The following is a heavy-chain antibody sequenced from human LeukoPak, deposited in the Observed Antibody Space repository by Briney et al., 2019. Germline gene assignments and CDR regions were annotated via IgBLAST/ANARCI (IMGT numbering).Heavy chain of an antibody. J-gene: IGHJ1*01. CDR3: ARDSRGGNRPFQY. Sequence: GGSLRLSCAASGFTFSSYWMSWVRQAPGKGLEWVANIKQDGSEKYYVDSVKGRFTISRDNAKNSLYLQMNSLRAEDTAVYYCARDSRGGNRPFQYWGQGTLVTVSS. D-gene: IGHD2-15*01. CDR1: GFTFSSYW. CDR2: IKQDGSEK. V-gene: IGHV3-7*01.